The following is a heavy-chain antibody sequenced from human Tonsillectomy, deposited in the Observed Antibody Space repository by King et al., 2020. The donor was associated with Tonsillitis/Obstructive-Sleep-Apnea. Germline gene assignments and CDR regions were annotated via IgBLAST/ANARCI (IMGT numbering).Heavy chain of an antibody. J-gene: IGHJ4*02. CDR2: IYSGGST. V-gene: IGHV3-53*01. CDR3: ARDLDTSGWYNFDD. D-gene: IGHD6-19*01. Sequence: KLVQSGGGLIQPGGSLRLSCAASGFTVSSSYMSWVRQAPGKGLEWVSIIYSGGSTYNADSVEGRFTMSRDNSKNTLYLQMNSLRAEDTAVYYCARDLDTSGWYNFDDWGQGTLVTVSS. CDR1: GFTVSSSY.